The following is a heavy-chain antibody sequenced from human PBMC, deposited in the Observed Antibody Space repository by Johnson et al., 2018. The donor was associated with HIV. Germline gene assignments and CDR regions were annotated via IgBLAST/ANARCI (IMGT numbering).Heavy chain of an antibody. J-gene: IGHJ3*02. CDR2: ISWNSGSI. CDR1: GFTFSSYG. V-gene: IGHV3-9*01. D-gene: IGHD1-26*01. Sequence: LLVESGGGVVQPGRSLRLSCAASGFTFSSYGMHWVRQAPGKGLEWVSGISWNSGSIGYADSVKGRFTISRDNANNSLYLQMNSLRAEDTALYYCAKAVSGSYDDAFDIWGQGTMVTVYS. CDR3: AKAVSGSYDDAFDI.